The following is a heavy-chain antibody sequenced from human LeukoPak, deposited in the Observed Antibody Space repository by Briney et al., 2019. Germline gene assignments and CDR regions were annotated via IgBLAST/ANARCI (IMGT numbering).Heavy chain of an antibody. Sequence: TPSQTLSLTCAVSGGSISSGGYSWSWIRQPPGKGLEWIGYIYHSGSTYYNTSLKSRVTISVDRSKNQFSLKLSSVTAADTAVYYCARGGIFGIDAFDIWGQGTMVTVSS. CDR1: GGSISSGGYS. J-gene: IGHJ3*02. D-gene: IGHD3-10*02. CDR2: IYHSGST. CDR3: ARGGIFGIDAFDI. V-gene: IGHV4-30-2*01.